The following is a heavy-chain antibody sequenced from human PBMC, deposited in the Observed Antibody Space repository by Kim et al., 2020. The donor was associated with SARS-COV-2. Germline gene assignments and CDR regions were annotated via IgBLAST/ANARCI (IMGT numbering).Heavy chain of an antibody. CDR1: GGTFSNYA. D-gene: IGHD5-12*01. V-gene: IGHV1-69*04. J-gene: IGHJ4*02. CDR3: ARVGYSGYEHFFDY. CDR2: IIPILGIT. Sequence: SVKVSCKASGGTFSNYAISWVRQAPGQGLEWMGRIIPILGITNYPQKFQGRVTITADKSTTTAYMELSSLRTEDTARYYCARVGYSGYEHFFDYWGQGT.